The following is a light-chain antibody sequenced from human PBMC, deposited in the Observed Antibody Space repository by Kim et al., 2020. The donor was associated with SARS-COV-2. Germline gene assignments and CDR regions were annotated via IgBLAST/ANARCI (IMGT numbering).Light chain of an antibody. CDR2: DAC. Sequence: EIVLTQSPDTLSLSPGERATLFCRASQSVSSSSLAWYQQKPGQAPRLLIYDACTRATGIPDRFSGGGSGTDFILTISRLESEDFAVYYCQQYGSSPKLTFGGGTKVDIK. J-gene: IGKJ4*01. CDR1: QSVSSSS. V-gene: IGKV3-20*01. CDR3: QQYGSSPKLT.